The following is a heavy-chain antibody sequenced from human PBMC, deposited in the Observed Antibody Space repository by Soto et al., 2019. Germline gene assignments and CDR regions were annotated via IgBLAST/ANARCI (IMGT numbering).Heavy chain of an antibody. V-gene: IGHV3-33*01. Sequence: QPGGSLRLSCAASGFTFSSYGMHWVRQAPGKGLEWVAVIWYDGSNKYYADSVKGRFTISRDNSKNTLYLQMNSLRAEDTAVYYCARATIFGVSDPDYWGQGTLVTVSS. CDR2: IWYDGSNK. J-gene: IGHJ4*02. CDR1: GFTFSSYG. CDR3: ARATIFGVSDPDY. D-gene: IGHD3-3*01.